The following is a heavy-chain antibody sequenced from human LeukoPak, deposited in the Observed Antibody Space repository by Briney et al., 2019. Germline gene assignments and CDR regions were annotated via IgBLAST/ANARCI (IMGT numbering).Heavy chain of an antibody. D-gene: IGHD2-21*01. J-gene: IGHJ4*02. CDR1: GFTFRSHA. CDR3: AKDFRIGYSAHFDY. Sequence: GGSLRLSCVGSGFTFRSHAMSWVRQAPEKGLEFVSGIDENGGTTYYADSVKGRFSISRDNSKNTLYLQMDSLRGEDTAVYHCAKDFRIGYSAHFDYWGQGALVTVSS. CDR2: IDENGGTT. V-gene: IGHV3-23*01.